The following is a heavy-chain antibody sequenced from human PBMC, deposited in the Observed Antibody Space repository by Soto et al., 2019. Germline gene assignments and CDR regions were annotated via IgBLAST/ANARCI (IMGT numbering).Heavy chain of an antibody. Sequence: ASVKVSCKASGYTFSDYAISWVRQAPGQGLEWMGWISASTRNTDQAQNFQGRVIMTLDTSTNTAYMELRSLRSDDTAVYYCVRCYCSVGSCYACWHFDLWGRGTLVTVSS. V-gene: IGHV1-18*01. D-gene: IGHD2-15*01. CDR3: VRCYCSVGSCYACWHFDL. CDR1: GYTFSDYA. J-gene: IGHJ2*01. CDR2: ISASTRNT.